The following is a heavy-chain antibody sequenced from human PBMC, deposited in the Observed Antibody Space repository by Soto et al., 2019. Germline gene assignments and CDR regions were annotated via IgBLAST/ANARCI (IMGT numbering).Heavy chain of an antibody. J-gene: IGHJ5*02. V-gene: IGHV1-69*01. D-gene: IGHD5-12*01. CDR2: IIPIFGTA. CDR1: GGTFSSYA. Sequence: QVQLVQSGAEVKRPGSSVKVSCKASGGTFSSYAISWVRQAPGQGLEWMGGIIPIFGTANYAQKFQGRVKITADESTSTAYMELSSLRSEDTAVYYCARGRRWLPLENWFDPWGQGTLVTVSS. CDR3: ARGRRWLPLENWFDP.